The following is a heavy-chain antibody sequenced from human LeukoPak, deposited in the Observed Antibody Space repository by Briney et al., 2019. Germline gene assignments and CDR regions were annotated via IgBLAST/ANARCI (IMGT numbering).Heavy chain of an antibody. Sequence: GGSLRLSCSASGFTFRSYAMHWARRAPGKGLESVSAISSNGGSTYYADSVKGRFTISRDNSKNTLYLQMSSLRAEDTAVYYCVKDSYGGTAYYSDYWGQGTLVTVSS. CDR3: VKDSYGGTAYYSDY. J-gene: IGHJ4*02. CDR2: ISSNGGST. CDR1: GFTFRSYA. D-gene: IGHD4-23*01. V-gene: IGHV3-64D*08.